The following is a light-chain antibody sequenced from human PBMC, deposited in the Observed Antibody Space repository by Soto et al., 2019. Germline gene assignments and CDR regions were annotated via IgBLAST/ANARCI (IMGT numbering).Light chain of an antibody. CDR3: QQRNYWQVT. V-gene: IGKV3-11*01. CDR1: QSVDGY. J-gene: IGKJ5*01. Sequence: EIVLTQSPVTLSLSPGERATLSCRASQSVDGYLAWYQQKPGQAPRLLIYDVSNRATGIPARFSGSGAGTDFTLTISSLEPEDFAVYYCQQRNYWQVTFGHWTRLEIK. CDR2: DVS.